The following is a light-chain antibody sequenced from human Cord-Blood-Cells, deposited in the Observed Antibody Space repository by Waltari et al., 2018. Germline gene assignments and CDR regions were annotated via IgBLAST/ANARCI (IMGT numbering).Light chain of an antibody. Sequence: EIVLTQSPGTLSLSPGERATLSCRASRSVSRSYLAWYQQKPGKAPSLLIYGASSRPTGITDMFSGSGSGTDLTITISSLEPEDCAVYYCQQYGSSPPYTFGQGTKLEIK. CDR1: RSVSRSY. J-gene: IGKJ2*01. CDR2: GAS. V-gene: IGKV3-20*01. CDR3: QQYGSSPPYT.